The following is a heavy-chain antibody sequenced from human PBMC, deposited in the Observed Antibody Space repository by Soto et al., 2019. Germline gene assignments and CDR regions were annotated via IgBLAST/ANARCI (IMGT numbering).Heavy chain of an antibody. V-gene: IGHV1-69*13. CDR2: IIPIFGTA. CDR3: ARVVDYGDKQTFDY. D-gene: IGHD4-17*01. Sequence: SVKVSCKASGGTFSSYAISWVRQAPGQGLEWMGGIIPIFGTANYAQKFQGRVTITADESTSTAYMELSSLRSEDTAVYYCARVVDYGDKQTFDYWGQGTLVTVSS. CDR1: GGTFSSYA. J-gene: IGHJ4*02.